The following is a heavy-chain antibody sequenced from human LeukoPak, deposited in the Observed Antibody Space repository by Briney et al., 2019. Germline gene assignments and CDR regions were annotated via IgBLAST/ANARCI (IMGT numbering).Heavy chain of an antibody. CDR3: AKDEGGVITFGY. J-gene: IGHJ4*02. CDR2: ISGGGGST. D-gene: IGHD3-16*01. Sequence: GGSLRLSCAASGFTFSSYAMSWVRQAPGKGLEWVSAISGGGGSTYYADSVKGRFTISRDNSKNPLYLQMNSLRAEDTAVYYCAKDEGGVITFGYWGQGTLVTVSS. CDR1: GFTFSSYA. V-gene: IGHV3-23*01.